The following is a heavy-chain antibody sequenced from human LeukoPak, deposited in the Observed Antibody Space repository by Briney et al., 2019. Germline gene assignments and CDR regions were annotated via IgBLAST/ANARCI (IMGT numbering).Heavy chain of an antibody. V-gene: IGHV4-59*01. CDR3: VSLRWELLAPYFDH. J-gene: IGHJ4*02. CDR2: IYQTGST. D-gene: IGHD2-15*01. Sequence: SETLSLTCSVSTDSTNTYYWSWIRQSPGEGLEWIGHIYQTGSTDYNPSFRSRVTISIDMSKKEFSLKLTSVTVADTAMYYCVSLRWELLAPYFDHWGQGVFVIVSS. CDR1: TDSTNTYY.